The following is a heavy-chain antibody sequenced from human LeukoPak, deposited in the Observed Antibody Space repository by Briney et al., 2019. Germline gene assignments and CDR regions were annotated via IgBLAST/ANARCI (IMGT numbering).Heavy chain of an antibody. V-gene: IGHV4-39*01. J-gene: IGHJ6*03. CDR2: IYYSGST. Sequence: SETLSLTCTVSGGSISSSSYYWGWIRQPPGKGLEWIGSIYYSGSTYYNPSLKSRVTISVDTSKNQFSLKLSSVTAADTAVYYCARLTSYYDFWSGYTDYYYYYMDVWGKGTTVTVSS. CDR1: GGSISSSSYY. CDR3: ARLTSYYDFWSGYTDYYYYYMDV. D-gene: IGHD3-3*01.